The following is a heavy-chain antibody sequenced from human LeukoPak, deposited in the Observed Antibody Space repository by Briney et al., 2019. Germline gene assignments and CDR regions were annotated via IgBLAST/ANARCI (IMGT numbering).Heavy chain of an antibody. V-gene: IGHV3-23*01. CDR2: TSDSGDST. CDR3: ARGEVFFDI. CDR1: GFIFSNYW. D-gene: IGHD3-10*01. Sequence: GGSLRLSCAASGFIFSNYWMSWVRQAPGKGLEWVSGTSDSGDSTYYADSVKGRLTISRDNSKHTLWLQMNSLRAEDTAVFYCARGEVFFDIWGQGTMVTVSS. J-gene: IGHJ3*02.